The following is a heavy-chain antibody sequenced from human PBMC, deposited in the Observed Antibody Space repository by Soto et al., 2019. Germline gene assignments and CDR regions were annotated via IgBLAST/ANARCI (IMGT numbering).Heavy chain of an antibody. J-gene: IGHJ4*01. CDR3: CRVKKVTGISNFAY. Sequence: GGSLRLSCAASGFTFSDHYMDWVRQAPGKGLEWVGRARNKAQSYTTEYAASVKGSSTISRDDSENSVYLQMHSLKTEDTAMYYCCRVKKVTGISNFAYWGCGIQVTVSS. CDR2: ARNKAQSYTT. CDR1: GFTFSDHY. V-gene: IGHV3-72*01. D-gene: IGHD2-21*02.